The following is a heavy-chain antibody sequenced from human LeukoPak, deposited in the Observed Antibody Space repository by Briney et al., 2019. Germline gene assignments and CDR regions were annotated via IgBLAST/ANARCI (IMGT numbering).Heavy chain of an antibody. V-gene: IGHV1-69*13. D-gene: IGHD3-9*01. Sequence: SVKVSCKASGGTFISYAISWVRQAPGQGLEWMGGIIPIFGTANYAQKFQGRVTITADESTSTAYMELSSLRSEDTAVYYCARVGGYDILTGYYTLDYWGQGTLVTVSS. CDR1: GGTFISYA. CDR3: ARVGGYDILTGYYTLDY. CDR2: IIPIFGTA. J-gene: IGHJ4*02.